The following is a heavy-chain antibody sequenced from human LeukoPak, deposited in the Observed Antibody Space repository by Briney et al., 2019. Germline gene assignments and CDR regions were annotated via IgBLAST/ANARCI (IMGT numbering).Heavy chain of an antibody. Sequence: ASVKVSCKASGYTFTSYGISWVRQAPGQGLEWMGWISAYNGNTNYAQKLQGRVTMTTDTSTSTAYMELRSLRSDDTAVYYCARVLWFGELYYYYYMDVWGKGTTVTISS. D-gene: IGHD3-10*01. V-gene: IGHV1-18*01. CDR3: ARVLWFGELYYYYYMDV. J-gene: IGHJ6*03. CDR1: GYTFTSYG. CDR2: ISAYNGNT.